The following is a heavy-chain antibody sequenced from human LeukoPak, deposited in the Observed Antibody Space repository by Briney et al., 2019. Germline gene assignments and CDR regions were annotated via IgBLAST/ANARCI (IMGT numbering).Heavy chain of an antibody. CDR2: IYYSGST. CDR1: GGSISNYY. Sequence: SETLSLTCTVSGGSISNYYWNWIRQPPGKGLEWIGCIYYSGSTNYNPSLKSRVAISVDMSKNQFSLKLSSVTAADTAVYYCARVRGVDTAVSRIFDYWGQGTLVTVSS. D-gene: IGHD5-18*01. CDR3: ARVRGVDTAVSRIFDY. J-gene: IGHJ4*02. V-gene: IGHV4-59*01.